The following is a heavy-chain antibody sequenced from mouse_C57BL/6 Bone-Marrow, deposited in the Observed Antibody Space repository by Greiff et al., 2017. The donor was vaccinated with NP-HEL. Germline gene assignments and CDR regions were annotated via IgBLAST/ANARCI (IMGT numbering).Heavy chain of an antibody. Sequence: EVMLVESGGGLVKPGGSLKLSCAASGFTFSDYGMHWVRQAPEKGLAWVAYISSGSSTIYYVDTVKGRFTISRDNAKNPLFLQMTSLRSEDTAMYYCARPLYYGSSYGAYWGQGTLVTVSA. CDR1: GFTFSDYG. V-gene: IGHV5-17*01. D-gene: IGHD1-1*01. J-gene: IGHJ3*01. CDR3: ARPLYYGSSYGAY. CDR2: ISSGSSTI.